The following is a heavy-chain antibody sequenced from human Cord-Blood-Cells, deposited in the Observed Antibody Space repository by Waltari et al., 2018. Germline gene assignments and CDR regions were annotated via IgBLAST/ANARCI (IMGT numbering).Heavy chain of an antibody. CDR2: IKQDGSEK. Sequence: EVQLVESGGGLVQPGGSLRLSCAASGFTFSSYWMSWVRQGPGKGMDWVANIKQDGSEKYYVDSVKGRFTISRDNAKNSLYLQMNSLRAEDTAVYYCARSRIARDAFDIWGQGTMVTVSS. J-gene: IGHJ3*02. V-gene: IGHV3-7*01. CDR3: ARSRIARDAFDI. D-gene: IGHD2-15*01. CDR1: GFTFSSYW.